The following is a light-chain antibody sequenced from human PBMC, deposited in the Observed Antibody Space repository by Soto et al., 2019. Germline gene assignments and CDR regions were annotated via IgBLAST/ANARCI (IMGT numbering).Light chain of an antibody. Sequence: DIQMTQSPSSLSASVGDRVTITCRASQSISNYLNWYQQKPGKAPKLLIYAASSLQSGVPSRFSGSGSGTDFTLTISSLQPEDFATYSCRQSYTTLFPFGPGTNVDI. CDR2: AAS. V-gene: IGKV1-39*01. CDR1: QSISNY. J-gene: IGKJ3*01. CDR3: RQSYTTLFP.